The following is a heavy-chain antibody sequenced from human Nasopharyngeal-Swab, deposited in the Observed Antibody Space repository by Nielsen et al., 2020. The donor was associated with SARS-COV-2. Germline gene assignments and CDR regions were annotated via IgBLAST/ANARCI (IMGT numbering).Heavy chain of an antibody. CDR2: IYYSGST. D-gene: IGHD3-22*01. CDR3: ATHYYDSSGYFQGDY. Sequence: SETLSLTCTISGDSISNNNYYWGWIRQPPGKGLEWIGMIYYSGSTYYNPSLKSRVTISVDTSKNQFSLKLSSVTAADTAVYYCATHYYDSSGYFQGDYWGQGTLVTVSS. CDR1: GDSISNNNYY. J-gene: IGHJ4*02. V-gene: IGHV4-39*01.